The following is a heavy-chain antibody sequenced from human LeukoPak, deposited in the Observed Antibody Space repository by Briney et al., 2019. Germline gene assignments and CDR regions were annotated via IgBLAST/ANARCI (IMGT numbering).Heavy chain of an antibody. CDR1: GFTFSSSA. Sequence: QTGGSLRLSCAASGFTFSSSAMSWVRQAPGKGLEWVSAISNNGGYTYYADSVKGRFTISRDNSKNTLYLQMNSPRAEDTAVYYCAKDRTGEKSTSGNYWGQGILVTVSS. CDR3: AKDRTGEKSTSGNY. D-gene: IGHD2-21*01. CDR2: ISNNGGYT. V-gene: IGHV3-23*01. J-gene: IGHJ4*02.